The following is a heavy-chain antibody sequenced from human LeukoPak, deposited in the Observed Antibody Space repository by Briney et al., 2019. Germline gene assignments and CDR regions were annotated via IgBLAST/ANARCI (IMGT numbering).Heavy chain of an antibody. CDR1: GFTVSSNY. CDR3: ASLLSPGITMVRGVISDY. D-gene: IGHD3-10*01. J-gene: IGHJ4*02. V-gene: IGHV3-66*01. Sequence: GGSLRLSCAASGFTVSSNYMSWVRQAPGKGLEWVSVIYSGGSTYYADSVKGRFTISRDNSKNTLYLQMNSLRAEDTAVYYCASLLSPGITMVRGVISDYWGQGTLVTVSS. CDR2: IYSGGST.